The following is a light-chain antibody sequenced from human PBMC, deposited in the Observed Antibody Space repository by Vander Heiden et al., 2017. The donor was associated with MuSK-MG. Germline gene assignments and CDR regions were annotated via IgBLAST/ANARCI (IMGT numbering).Light chain of an antibody. J-gene: IGKJ1*01. CDR2: KAS. V-gene: IGKV1-5*03. CDR3: QQYNSYPWT. CDR1: QSSSSW. Sequence: DIQMTQSPSTLSASAVDRVTITCRASQSSSSWLAWYQQKPGKAPKLLIYKASSLESGVPSRFSGSGSGTEFTLTISSLQPDDFATYYCQQYNSYPWTFGQGTKVDIK.